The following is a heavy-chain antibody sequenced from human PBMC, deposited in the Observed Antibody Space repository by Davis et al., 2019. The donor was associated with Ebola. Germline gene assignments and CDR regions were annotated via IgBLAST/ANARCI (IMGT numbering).Heavy chain of an antibody. Sequence: ASVKVSCKASGYTFTSYDINWVRQATGQGLEWMGWMNPNSGNTGYAQKFQGRVTMTRNTSISTAYMELSSLRSEDTAVYYSASFRVVGATGPGDYYYGMDVWGQGTTVTVSS. CDR1: GYTFTSYD. D-gene: IGHD1-26*01. CDR3: ASFRVVGATGPGDYYYGMDV. J-gene: IGHJ6*02. CDR2: MNPNSGNT. V-gene: IGHV1-8*01.